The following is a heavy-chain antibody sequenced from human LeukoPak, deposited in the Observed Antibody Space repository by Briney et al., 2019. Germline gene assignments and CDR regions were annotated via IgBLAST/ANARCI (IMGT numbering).Heavy chain of an antibody. CDR2: MNPNSGNT. V-gene: IGHV1-8*03. D-gene: IGHD6-6*01. Sequence: GASVKVSCKXSGYTFTSYDINWVRQATGQGLEWMGWMNPNSGNTGYAQKFQGGVTITRNTSISTAYMELSSLRSEDTAVHYCARVLARAPDFYFDYWGQGTLVTVSS. J-gene: IGHJ4*02. CDR3: ARVLARAPDFYFDY. CDR1: GYTFTSYD.